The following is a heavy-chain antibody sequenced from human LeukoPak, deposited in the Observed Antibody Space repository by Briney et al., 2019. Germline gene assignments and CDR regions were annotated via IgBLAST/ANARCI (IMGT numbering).Heavy chain of an antibody. CDR3: ARDTRISGTYGMDV. D-gene: IGHD3-10*01. Sequence: GASVKVSCKASGYIFIDYYMYWVRQAPGQGLEWMGWINPNSGDTKYAQKFQGRVTMTRDTSISTAYTELSRLRSDDTAVYYCARDTRISGTYGMDVWGQGTTVTVSS. CDR1: GYIFIDYY. J-gene: IGHJ6*02. V-gene: IGHV1-2*02. CDR2: INPNSGDT.